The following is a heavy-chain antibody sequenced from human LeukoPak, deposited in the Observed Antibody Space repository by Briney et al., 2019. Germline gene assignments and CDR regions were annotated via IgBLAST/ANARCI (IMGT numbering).Heavy chain of an antibody. CDR1: GFTFSSYG. Sequence: GGSLRLSCAASGFTFSSYGMHWVRQAPGKGLEWVAVIWYDENSKYYGDSVKGRFTISRDNFKNTLYLQMNSLRAEDTAVYYCARYRAASRSSGFEYWGQGTRVTVSS. D-gene: IGHD6-6*01. J-gene: IGHJ4*02. CDR2: IWYDENSK. CDR3: ARYRAASRSSGFEY. V-gene: IGHV3-33*01.